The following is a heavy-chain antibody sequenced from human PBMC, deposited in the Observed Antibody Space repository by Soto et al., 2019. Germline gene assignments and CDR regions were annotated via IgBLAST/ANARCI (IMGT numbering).Heavy chain of an antibody. J-gene: IGHJ3*02. Sequence: QVQLVESGGGLVKPGGSLSLTCTASGSNFSDYYMSWIRQAPGEGLEWISYISSSGSTIYYADSVKGRFTISRNSAKNSLYLQMNGLRAEDMAVYFCARDRAIPAVGNRDGFDIWGQGTMVTVSS. CDR1: GSNFSDYY. CDR3: ARDRAIPAVGNRDGFDI. CDR2: ISSSGSTI. V-gene: IGHV3-11*01. D-gene: IGHD6-13*01.